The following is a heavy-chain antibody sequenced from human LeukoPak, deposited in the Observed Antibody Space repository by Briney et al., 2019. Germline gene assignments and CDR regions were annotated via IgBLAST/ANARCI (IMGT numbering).Heavy chain of an antibody. CDR1: GFTFSGYI. V-gene: IGHV3-30-3*01. CDR3: ARALAYGSGSYLREYAFDI. Sequence: GGSLRLSCAASGFTFSGYIMHWVRQAPGKGLEWVAVISSDGSNTYYADSVKGRFTISRDNSKNTLYLQMNSLRAEDTAVYYCARALAYGSGSYLREYAFDIWGQGTMVTVSS. J-gene: IGHJ3*02. D-gene: IGHD3-10*01. CDR2: ISSDGSNT.